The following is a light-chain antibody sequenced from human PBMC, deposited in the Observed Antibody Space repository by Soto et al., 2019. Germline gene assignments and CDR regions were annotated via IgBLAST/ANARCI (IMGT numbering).Light chain of an antibody. Sequence: EIVMTQSPATLSVSPGERATLSCRVSQSVSDNLAWYQQKPGQAPRLLIYGASTRATGIPARFSGSGSGTEFTLTISSLQSEDFAVYYCQQYNNWPLTFGGGTKVDIK. CDR2: GAS. J-gene: IGKJ4*01. CDR3: QQYNNWPLT. V-gene: IGKV3D-15*01. CDR1: QSVSDN.